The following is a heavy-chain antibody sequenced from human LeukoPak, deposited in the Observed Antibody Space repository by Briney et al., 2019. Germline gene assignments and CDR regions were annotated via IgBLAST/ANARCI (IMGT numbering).Heavy chain of an antibody. J-gene: IGHJ6*02. D-gene: IGHD5-18*01. CDR2: VYYSGST. CDR3: ATTSGYSYGATYYYYYGMDV. Sequence: PPETLSLTCVVSGRSVSGYYWGWIRQPPGRGLEWIGYVYYSGSTNYNPSLKSRVTISVDTSKNQFSLKLSSVTAADTAVYYCATTSGYSYGATYYYYYGMDVWGQGTTVTVSS. V-gene: IGHV4-59*02. CDR1: GRSVSGYY.